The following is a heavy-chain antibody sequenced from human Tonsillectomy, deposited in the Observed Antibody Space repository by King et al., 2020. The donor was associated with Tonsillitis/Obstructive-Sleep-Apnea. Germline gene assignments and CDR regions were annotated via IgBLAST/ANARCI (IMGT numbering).Heavy chain of an antibody. J-gene: IGHJ4*02. CDR2: IKSKTDGGTT. CDR1: GFTFGNAW. V-gene: IGHV3-15*07. D-gene: IGHD3-16*01. CDR3: TTDGYDYVWGSYDY. Sequence: VQLVESGGGLVKPGGSLRLSCAASGFTFGNAWMNWVRQAPGKGLEWVGRIKSKTDGGTTDYAAPVKGRFTISRDDSKNTLYLQMNSLKTEDTAVYYCTTDGYDYVWGSYDYWGQGTLVTVSS.